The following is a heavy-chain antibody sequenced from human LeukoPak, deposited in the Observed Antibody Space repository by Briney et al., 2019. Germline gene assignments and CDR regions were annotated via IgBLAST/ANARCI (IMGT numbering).Heavy chain of an antibody. CDR1: GCTFRSYG. V-gene: IGHV3-23*01. CDR2: ISGGGGST. J-gene: IGHJ5*02. CDR3: AKGGYCSSTSCYVGWFDP. Sequence: GGSLRLSCAASGCTFRSYGMHWVRQAPGKGLEWVSVISGGGGSTYYADSVKGRFTISRDNSKNTLFLQMNSLRAEDTAVYYCAKGGYCSSTSCYVGWFDPWGQGTLVTVSS. D-gene: IGHD2-2*01.